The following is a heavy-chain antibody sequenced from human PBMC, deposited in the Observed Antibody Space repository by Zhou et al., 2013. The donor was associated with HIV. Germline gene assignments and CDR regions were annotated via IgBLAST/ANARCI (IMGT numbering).Heavy chain of an antibody. D-gene: IGHD4-4*01. Sequence: QVQLVQSGAEVKKPGSSVKVSCKASGGTFSSYAISWVRQAPGQGLEWMGGIIPIFGTANYAQKFQGRVTITTDESTSTAYMELSSLRSEDTAVYYCANRPRTMTTVTTGWFDPWGQGTLVTVSS. CDR3: ANRPRTMTTVTTGWFDP. CDR2: IIPIFGTA. J-gene: IGHJ5*02. CDR1: GGTFSSYA. V-gene: IGHV1-69*05.